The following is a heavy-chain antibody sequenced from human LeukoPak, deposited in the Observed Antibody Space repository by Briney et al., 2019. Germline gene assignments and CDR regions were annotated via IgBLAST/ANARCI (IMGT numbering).Heavy chain of an antibody. V-gene: IGHV3-11*04. Sequence: GGSLRLSCAASGFTFSDYYMSWIRQAPGKGLEWVSYISSSGSTIYYADSVKGRFTISRDNAKISLYLQMNSLRAEDTAVYYCARVPLRIAAAGTTMGYWGQGTLVTVSS. CDR2: ISSSGSTI. J-gene: IGHJ4*02. CDR1: GFTFSDYY. D-gene: IGHD6-13*01. CDR3: ARVPLRIAAAGTTMGY.